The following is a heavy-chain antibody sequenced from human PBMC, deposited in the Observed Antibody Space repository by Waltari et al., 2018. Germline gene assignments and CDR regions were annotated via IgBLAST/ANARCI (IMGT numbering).Heavy chain of an antibody. CDR2: ISSSSSYI. CDR1: GFTFSSYS. J-gene: IGHJ5*02. CDR3: AREVGCSGGSCYPDWFDP. Sequence: EVQLVESGGGLVKPGGSLRLSCAASGFTFSSYSMNWVRQAPGKGLEWVSSISSSSSYIYYADSVKGRFTISRDNAKNSLYLQMNSLRAEDTAVYYCAREVGCSGGSCYPDWFDPWGQGTLVTVSS. V-gene: IGHV3-21*01. D-gene: IGHD2-15*01.